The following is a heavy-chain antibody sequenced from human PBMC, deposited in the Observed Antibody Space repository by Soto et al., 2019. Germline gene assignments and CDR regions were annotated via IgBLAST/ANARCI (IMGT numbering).Heavy chain of an antibody. J-gene: IGHJ2*01. CDR1: GYTFTSYY. D-gene: IGHD4-17*01. CDR3: ARMTTVTSSYWYFDL. V-gene: IGHV1-46*03. Sequence: QVQLVQSGAEVKKPGASVKVSCKASGYTFTSYYMHWVRQAPGQGLEWMGIINPSGGSTSCAQKFQGRVTMTRDTSTSTVYMELSSLRSEDTAVYYCARMTTVTSSYWYFDLWGRGTLVTVSS. CDR2: INPSGGST.